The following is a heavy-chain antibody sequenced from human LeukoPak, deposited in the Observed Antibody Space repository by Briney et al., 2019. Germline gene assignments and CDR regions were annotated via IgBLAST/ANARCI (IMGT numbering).Heavy chain of an antibody. CDR3: ARGFGYDYVWGSYRSYYFDY. D-gene: IGHD3-16*02. Sequence: PGGSLRLSCAASGFTFSSYWMSWVRQAPGKGLEWVANIKQDGSEKYYVDSVKGRFTISRDNAKNSLYLQMNSLRAEDTAVYYCARGFGYDYVWGSYRSYYFDYWGQGTLVTVSS. J-gene: IGHJ4*02. CDR2: IKQDGSEK. CDR1: GFTFSSYW. V-gene: IGHV3-7*01.